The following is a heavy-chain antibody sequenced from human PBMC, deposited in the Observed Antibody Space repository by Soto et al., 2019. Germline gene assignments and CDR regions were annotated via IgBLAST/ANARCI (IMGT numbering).Heavy chain of an antibody. Sequence: QVQLVQSGAEVKKPGASVKVSCKASGYTFSTYAMHWVRQAPGRRPEWMGWINTGNGNTYYSQKFQGRATLTRDTAESTADIELSSLRSEDTALYYCARAPYGASLDYWGQGTLVTVSS. CDR1: GYTFSTYA. J-gene: IGHJ4*02. CDR3: ARAPYGASLDY. D-gene: IGHD4-17*01. V-gene: IGHV1-3*04. CDR2: INTGNGNT.